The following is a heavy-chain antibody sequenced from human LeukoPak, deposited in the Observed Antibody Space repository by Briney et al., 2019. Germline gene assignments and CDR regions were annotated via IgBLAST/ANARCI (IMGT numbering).Heavy chain of an antibody. D-gene: IGHD5-12*01. CDR3: ARTDNLHSGYDWIYYFDY. J-gene: IGHJ4*02. V-gene: IGHV1-69*13. CDR1: GGTFSSYA. CDR2: IIPIFGTA. Sequence: SVEVSCKASGGTFSSYAISWVRQAPGQGLEWMGGIIPIFGTANYAQKFQGRVTITADESMSTAYMELSSLRSEDTAVYYCARTDNLHSGYDWIYYFDYWGQGTLVTVSS.